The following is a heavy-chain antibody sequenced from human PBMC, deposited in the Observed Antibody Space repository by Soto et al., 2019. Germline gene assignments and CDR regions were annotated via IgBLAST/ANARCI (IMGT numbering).Heavy chain of an antibody. CDR3: AREGVAPYYYYGMDV. D-gene: IGHD5-12*01. Sequence: GASVKVSCKASGYTFTSYAMRWVRQAPGQRLEWMGWINAGNGNTKYSQKFQGRVTMTTDTSTSTAYMELRSLRSDDTAVYYCAREGVAPYYYYGMDVWGQGTPVTVSS. J-gene: IGHJ6*02. V-gene: IGHV1-3*01. CDR2: INAGNGNT. CDR1: GYTFTSYA.